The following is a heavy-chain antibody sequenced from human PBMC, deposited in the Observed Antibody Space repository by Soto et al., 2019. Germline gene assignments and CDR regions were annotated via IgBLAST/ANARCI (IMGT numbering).Heavy chain of an antibody. V-gene: IGHV3-20*04. CDR3: VSGFNTGTFDW. CDR2: INRNGGST. CDR1: GSTFDDYG. Sequence: EVQLVESGGGVVRPGGSLRLSCAASGSTFDDYGMSWVRQAPGKGLEWVCGINRNGGSTGYVDSVKGRFTISRDNAKNSMYLQMNRLRAEDTALYYCVSGFNTGTFDWWGQGTLVTVSS. D-gene: IGHD2-8*02. J-gene: IGHJ4*02.